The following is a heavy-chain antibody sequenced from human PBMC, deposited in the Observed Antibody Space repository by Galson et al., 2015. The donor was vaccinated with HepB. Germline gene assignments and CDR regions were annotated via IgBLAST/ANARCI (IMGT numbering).Heavy chain of an antibody. CDR3: ARDRGRTGSSPNGGAFDI. J-gene: IGHJ3*02. D-gene: IGHD2-8*01. CDR1: GFTLSNYY. CDR2: IAPSGSAL. Sequence: SLRLSCAASGFTLSNYYMTWVRQAPGKGLEWLAYIAPSGSALSYADSVKGRFTISRDHADNSLYLQMDSLRAEDTAVFYCARDRGRTGSSPNGGAFDIWGQGTVVTVSS. V-gene: IGHV3-11*01.